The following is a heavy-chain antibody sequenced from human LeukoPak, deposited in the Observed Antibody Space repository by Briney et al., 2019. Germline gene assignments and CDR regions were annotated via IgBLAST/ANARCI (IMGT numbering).Heavy chain of an antibody. Sequence: PGGSLRLSCAASGFTVSSNYMSWVRQAPGKGLEWVSVIYSGGSTYYADSVKGRFTISRDNSKNTLYLQMNSLRAEDTAVYYCARYGVSPYYYGMDVWGQGTTVTVSS. CDR1: GFTVSSNY. V-gene: IGHV3-66*01. CDR3: ARYGVSPYYYGMDV. J-gene: IGHJ6*02. CDR2: IYSGGST. D-gene: IGHD4-17*01.